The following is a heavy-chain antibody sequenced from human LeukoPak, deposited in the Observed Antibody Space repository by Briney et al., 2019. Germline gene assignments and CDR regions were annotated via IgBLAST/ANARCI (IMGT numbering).Heavy chain of an antibody. CDR2: IYSGGNT. CDR1: GFTVSSNS. D-gene: IGHD2-21*02. J-gene: IGHJ4*02. CDR3: ARDYDCEDAGGFDY. Sequence: GGSLRLSCTVSGFTVSSNSWSWVRQAPGKGLEWVSFIYSGGNTHYSDSVKGRFTISRDNSKNTLYLQMNSLRAEDTAVYYCARDYDCEDAGGFDYWGQGTLVTVSS. V-gene: IGHV3-53*05.